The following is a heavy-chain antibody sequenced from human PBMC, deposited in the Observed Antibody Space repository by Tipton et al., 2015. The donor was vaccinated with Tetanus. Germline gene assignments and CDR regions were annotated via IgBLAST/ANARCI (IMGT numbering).Heavy chain of an antibody. CDR1: GFTFSSYW. D-gene: IGHD3/OR15-3a*01. V-gene: IGHV3-7*01. CDR2: IRQNGNEK. J-gene: IGHJ6*03. CDR3: ARDRGEDWTNFYYMDV. Sequence: GSLRLSCAASGFTFSSYWMDWVRQAPGKRLEWVAAIRQNGNEKYYVDSVKGRFTISRDNTKNSLYLQMSSLRVGDTAVYYCARDRGEDWTNFYYMDVWGKGATVTVSS.